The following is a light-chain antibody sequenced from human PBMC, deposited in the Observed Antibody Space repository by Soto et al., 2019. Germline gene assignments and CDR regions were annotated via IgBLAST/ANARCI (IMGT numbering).Light chain of an antibody. CDR1: QSITTW. CDR3: QEYNSYSPFT. V-gene: IGKV1-5*01. Sequence: DIQMTQSPSTLSASVGDRVTITCRASQSITTWLAWYQQKPGKAPKLLIYDASNLENGVPSRFSGSGYGTEFTLTISSLQPDDSATYYCQEYNSYSPFTFGQGTKVDIK. J-gene: IGKJ2*01. CDR2: DAS.